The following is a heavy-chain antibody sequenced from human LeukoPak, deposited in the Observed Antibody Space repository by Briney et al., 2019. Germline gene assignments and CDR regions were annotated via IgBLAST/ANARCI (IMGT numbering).Heavy chain of an antibody. CDR2: IYSGGST. D-gene: IGHD4-17*01. Sequence: PGGSLRLSCAASGFTVSSNYMSWVRQAPGKGLEWVSVIYSGGSTYYADSVKGRFTISRDNSKNTLYLQMNSLRAEDTAVYYCARDRVNYGDFFDYWGQGTLVTVSS. CDR3: ARDRVNYGDFFDY. V-gene: IGHV3-53*01. CDR1: GFTVSSNY. J-gene: IGHJ4*02.